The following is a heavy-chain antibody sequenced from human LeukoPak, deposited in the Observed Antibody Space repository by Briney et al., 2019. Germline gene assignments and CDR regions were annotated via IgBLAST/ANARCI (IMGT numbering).Heavy chain of an antibody. CDR2: IHYDGRA. V-gene: IGHV4-30-4*08. D-gene: IGHD2-2*01. J-gene: IGHJ3*01. CDR3: AREVITPGDSDGFDL. Sequence: SQALSLTCTVSGGSISSANHFWSWVRQSPGEGLEWIGYIHYDGRAHYNPSLKSRVSMSLDMSKNQFSLSLSSVTAADTAIYYCAREVITPGDSDGFDLWGQGTMVSVSS. CDR1: GGSISSANHF.